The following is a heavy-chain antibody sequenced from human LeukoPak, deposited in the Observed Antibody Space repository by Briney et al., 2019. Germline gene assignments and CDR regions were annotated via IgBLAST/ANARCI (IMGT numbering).Heavy chain of an antibody. V-gene: IGHV3-11*05. Sequence: PGGSLRLSCAASGFTFSDYYMSWIRQAPGKGLEWVSYLSGSSSYINYVDSVKGRFTISRDNAKNSLYLQMNSLRPKDTAVYFCARGVSGPHDAFDVWGRGTMVTVSS. J-gene: IGHJ3*01. D-gene: IGHD5/OR15-5a*01. CDR2: LSGSSSYI. CDR1: GFTFSDYY. CDR3: ARGVSGPHDAFDV.